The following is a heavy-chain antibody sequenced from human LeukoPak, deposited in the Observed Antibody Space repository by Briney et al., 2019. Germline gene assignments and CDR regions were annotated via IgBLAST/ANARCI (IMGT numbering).Heavy chain of an antibody. CDR2: IRYDGSNK. D-gene: IGHD3-10*01. J-gene: IGHJ4*02. CDR3: AKDRGYYGSGSYYNIEY. CDR1: GYTFSSYG. V-gene: IGHV3-30*02. Sequence: SGGSLRLSCAASGYTFSSYGMHWVRQAPGKGLKWVAFIRYDGSNKYYADSVKGRFTISRDKSKNTLYLQMNSLRAEDTAVYYCAKDRGYYGSGSYYNIEYWGQGTLVTVSS.